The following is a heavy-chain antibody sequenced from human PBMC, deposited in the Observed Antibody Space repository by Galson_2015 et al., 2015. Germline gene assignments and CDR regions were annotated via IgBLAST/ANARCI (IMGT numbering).Heavy chain of an antibody. CDR1: GFLFNNYY. V-gene: IGHV3-74*01. CDR3: ARDGPGVLRFLDV. Sequence: SLRLSCAASGFLFNNYYMHRVRQAPGKGLLWVSRINTDGTIITYADSVKGRFTISRDNAKNSLYLQMNSLRDEDTAVYYCARDGPGVLRFLDVWGKGTTVTVSS. J-gene: IGHJ6*04. CDR2: INTDGTII. D-gene: IGHD3-3*01.